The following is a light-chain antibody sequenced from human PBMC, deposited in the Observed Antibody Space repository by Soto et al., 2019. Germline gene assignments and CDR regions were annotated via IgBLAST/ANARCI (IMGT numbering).Light chain of an antibody. CDR1: QGIGFY. J-gene: IGKJ3*01. V-gene: IGKV1-9*01. CDR3: QQANSYPQLT. Sequence: IQLTQSPSSMSASVGDRVTISCRASQGIGFYLAWYQQKPGNAPKLLIYAASTLQSGVPSRFSGSGSGTNFTLTISSLQPADFAIYYCQQANSYPQLTFGPGTKADIK. CDR2: AAS.